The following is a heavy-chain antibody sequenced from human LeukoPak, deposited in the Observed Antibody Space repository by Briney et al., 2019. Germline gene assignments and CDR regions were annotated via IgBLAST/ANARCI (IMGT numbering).Heavy chain of an antibody. CDR2: ISYDGSNK. CDR3: AKDRHYYGSGSSVYYFDY. D-gene: IGHD3-10*01. V-gene: IGHV3-30*18. CDR1: GFTFSSYG. Sequence: PGGSLRLSCAASGFTFSSYGMHWVRQAPGKGLEWVAVISYDGSNKYYADSVKGRFTISRDNSKNTLYLQMNSLRAEDTAVYYCAKDRHYYGSGSSVYYFDYWGQGTLVTVSS. J-gene: IGHJ4*02.